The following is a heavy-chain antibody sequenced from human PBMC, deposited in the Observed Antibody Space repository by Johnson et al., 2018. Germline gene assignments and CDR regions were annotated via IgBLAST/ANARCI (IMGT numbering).Heavy chain of an antibody. CDR3: ARVWYYAFDI. J-gene: IGHJ3*02. D-gene: IGHD2-8*01. CDR2: IKQDGSEK. CDR1: GFTFSSYW. Sequence: VQLVQSGGGLVQPGGSXRLSCAASGFTFSSYWMSWVRQAPGKGLEWVANIKQDGSEKYKVDSVKGRFTISRDNANNSLYLKMNSLRAEATAVYYCARVWYYAFDIWGQGTMVTVSS. V-gene: IGHV3-7*01.